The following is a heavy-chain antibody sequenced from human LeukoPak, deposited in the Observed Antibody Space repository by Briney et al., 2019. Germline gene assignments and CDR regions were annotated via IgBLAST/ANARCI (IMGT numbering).Heavy chain of an antibody. Sequence: QPGGSLRLSCAASGFTFSSYWMSWVRQAPGKGLEWVANIKQDGSEKYYVDSVKGRFTISRDNAKNSLYLQMNSLRAEDTAVYYCARLSCGGDCPWDYWGQGTLVTVSS. CDR1: GFTFSSYW. CDR3: ARLSCGGDCPWDY. D-gene: IGHD2-21*02. V-gene: IGHV3-7*03. CDR2: IKQDGSEK. J-gene: IGHJ4*02.